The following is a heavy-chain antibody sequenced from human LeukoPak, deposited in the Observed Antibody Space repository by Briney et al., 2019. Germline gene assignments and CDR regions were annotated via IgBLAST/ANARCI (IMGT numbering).Heavy chain of an antibody. V-gene: IGHV3-30*02. D-gene: IGHD3-22*01. CDR3: AKGPPDSSGYPLDYYYMDV. J-gene: IGHJ6*03. CDR1: GFTFSRYG. Sequence: PGGSLRLSCAASGFTFSRYGMHWVRQAPGKGLEWVAVIWYGGSNKYYADSVKGRFTISRDNSKNTLYLQMNSLRAEDTAVYYCAKGPPDSSGYPLDYYYMDVWGKGTTVTVSS. CDR2: IWYGGSNK.